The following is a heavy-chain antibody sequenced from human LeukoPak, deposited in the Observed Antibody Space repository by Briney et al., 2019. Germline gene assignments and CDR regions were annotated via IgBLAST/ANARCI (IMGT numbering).Heavy chain of an antibody. D-gene: IGHD2-15*01. Sequence: PGGSLRLSCAASGFTFNTYAMSWVRQAPGKGLEWVSAISGSGGGTYYADSVKGRFTISRDNSKNTLYLKMNSLRAEDTAVYYCAKPGYCSGGSCSWYYYGMDVWGQGTTVTVS. CDR2: ISGSGGGT. J-gene: IGHJ6*02. CDR3: AKPGYCSGGSCSWYYYGMDV. V-gene: IGHV3-23*01. CDR1: GFTFNTYA.